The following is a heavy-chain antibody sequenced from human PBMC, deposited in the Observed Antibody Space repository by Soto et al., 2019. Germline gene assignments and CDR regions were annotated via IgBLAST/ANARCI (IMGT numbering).Heavy chain of an antibody. V-gene: IGHV4-59*08. CDR3: ARQGFGPLHGLVDV. D-gene: IGHD3-10*01. J-gene: IGHJ6*02. Sequence: QVQLQESGPGLVKPSETLSLSCTVSGGSFTSYYWGWIRQPPGKEMEWIGYVHHSWGSAYNPSLLSRVAISLDTSKSQFPLKLTSVTATDTALYSCARQGFGPLHGLVDVWGQGTTVIVSS. CDR2: VHHSWGS. CDR1: GGSFTSYY.